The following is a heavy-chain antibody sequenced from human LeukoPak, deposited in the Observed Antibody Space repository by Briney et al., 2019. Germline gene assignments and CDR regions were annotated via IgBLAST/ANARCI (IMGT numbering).Heavy chain of an antibody. V-gene: IGHV3-23*01. CDR1: GFTFSSYA. Sequence: PGGSLRLSCAASGFTFSSYAMSWVRQAPGKGLEWVSAISGSGGSTYYADSVKGRFTISRDNSKNTLYLQMNSLRAEDTAVYYCAKDIVVVVDATLLDYWGQGTLVTVSS. CDR3: AKDIVVVVDATLLDY. CDR2: ISGSGGST. J-gene: IGHJ4*02. D-gene: IGHD2-15*01.